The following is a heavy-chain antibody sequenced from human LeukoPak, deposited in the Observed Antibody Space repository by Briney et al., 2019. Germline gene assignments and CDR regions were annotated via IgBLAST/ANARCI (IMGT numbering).Heavy chain of an antibody. D-gene: IGHD3-16*01. J-gene: IGHJ4*02. Sequence: SETLSLTCTVSGGSISSYYWSWIRQPAGKGLEWIGRIYTSGTTNYNPSLKSRVTMSVDTSKNQFSLKLRSVTAADTAVYYCARGTVYAGPDYWGQGTLVTVSS. CDR3: ARGTVYAGPDY. CDR2: IYTSGTT. V-gene: IGHV4-4*07. CDR1: GGSISSYY.